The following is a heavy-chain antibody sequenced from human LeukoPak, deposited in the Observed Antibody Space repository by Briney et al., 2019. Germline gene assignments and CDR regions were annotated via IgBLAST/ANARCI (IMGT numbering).Heavy chain of an antibody. CDR1: GFTFSSYA. V-gene: IGHV3-30-3*01. CDR3: ARDLIDYYDSSGYPEY. J-gene: IGHJ4*02. CDR2: ISYDGSNK. Sequence: GGSLRLSCAASGFTFSSYAMHWVRQAPGKGLEWVAVISYDGSNKYYADSVKGRFTISRDNAKNSLYLQMNSLRAEDTAVYYCARDLIDYYDSSGYPEYWGQGTLVTVSS. D-gene: IGHD3-22*01.